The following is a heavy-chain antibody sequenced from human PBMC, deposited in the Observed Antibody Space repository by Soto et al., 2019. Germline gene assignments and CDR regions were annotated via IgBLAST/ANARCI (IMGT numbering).Heavy chain of an antibody. CDR1: GFTFTRYG. CDR3: ARESEDLTSNFDY. Sequence: EVQLVESGGGLVKPGGSLRLSFAASGFTFTRYGMTWVRQPPGKGLEWVSSISSTTNYIYYADSMKGRFTVSRDNAKNSVYLDMNSLSAEDTAVYYCARESEDLTSNFDYWGQGTLVTVSS. V-gene: IGHV3-21*01. J-gene: IGHJ4*02. CDR2: ISSTTNYI.